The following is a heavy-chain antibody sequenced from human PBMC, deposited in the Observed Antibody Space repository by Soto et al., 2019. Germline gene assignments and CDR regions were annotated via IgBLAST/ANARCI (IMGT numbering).Heavy chain of an antibody. CDR1: GFTFSRDG. V-gene: IGHV3-13*01. Sequence: PGGSLRLSCAASGFTFSRDGMSWVRQPTGKGLEWVSSIGTAGDTYYAVSVKGRFTISRDNAKNSLSLQMNSLRAGDMAVYFCAKSQEIGTHFFDSWGQGTQVTVSS. CDR3: AKSQEIGTHFFDS. J-gene: IGHJ4*02. D-gene: IGHD6-13*01. CDR2: IGTAGDT.